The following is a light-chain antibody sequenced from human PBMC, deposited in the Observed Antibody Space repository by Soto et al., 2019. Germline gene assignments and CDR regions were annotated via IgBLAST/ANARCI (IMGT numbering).Light chain of an antibody. CDR1: QSVSSY. V-gene: IGKV3-11*01. Sequence: EIVLMQSPGTLSLSQGERATLSCRASQSVSSYFAWYQQKPGQAPRLLIYDASNRATGIPARFSGSGSGTDFTLTISSLEPEDFAVYYCQQRSNWPVTFGQGTRWIS. CDR2: DAS. CDR3: QQRSNWPVT. J-gene: IGKJ1*01.